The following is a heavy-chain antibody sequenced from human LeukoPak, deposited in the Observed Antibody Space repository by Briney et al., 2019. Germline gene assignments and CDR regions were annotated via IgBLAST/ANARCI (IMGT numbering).Heavy chain of an antibody. CDR3: ARVRIVVDNNRRSVVAFDI. V-gene: IGHV4-59*01. J-gene: IGHJ3*02. Sequence: SETLSLTCTVSGGSISSYYWSWIRQPPGKGLEWIGYIYYSGSTNYNPSLKSRVTISVDTSKNQFSLKLSSVTAADTAVYYCARVRIVVDNNRRSVVAFDIWGQGTTVTVSS. CDR2: IYYSGST. D-gene: IGHD3-22*01. CDR1: GGSISSYY.